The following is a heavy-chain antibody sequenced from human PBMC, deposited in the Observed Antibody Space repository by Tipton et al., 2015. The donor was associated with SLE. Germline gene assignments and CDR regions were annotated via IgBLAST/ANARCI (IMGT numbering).Heavy chain of an antibody. Sequence: GLVKPSQTLSLTCTVSGASISSGNYYWGWLRQVPGKGLIWIGHTSQTGTSSKTPSLKSRLTLSVDTSANQFSMSLASVTDADADDYYRARVTSDFDAFDDWRPGRKVIVSS. V-gene: IGHV4-31*03. CDR1: GASISSGNYY. CDR2: TSQTGTS. CDR3: ARVTSDFDAFDD. D-gene: IGHD2-21*02. J-gene: IGHJ3*01.